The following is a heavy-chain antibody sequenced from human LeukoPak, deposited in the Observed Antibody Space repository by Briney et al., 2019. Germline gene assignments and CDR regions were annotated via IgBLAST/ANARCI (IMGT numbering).Heavy chain of an antibody. Sequence: PSQTLSLTCAISGDSVSSNSAAWNWIRQSPSRGLEWLGRTYYRSKWYNDYAVSVKSRITINPDTSKNQFTLQLNSVTPEDTAVYYCARDSESLYCYYYYGMDVWGQGTTVTVSS. V-gene: IGHV6-1*01. CDR1: GDSVSSNSAA. CDR3: ARDSESLYCYYYYGMDV. CDR2: TYYRSKWYN. J-gene: IGHJ6*02.